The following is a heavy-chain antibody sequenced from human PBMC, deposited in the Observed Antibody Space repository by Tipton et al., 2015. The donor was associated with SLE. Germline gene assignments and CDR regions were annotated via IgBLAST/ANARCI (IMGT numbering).Heavy chain of an antibody. CDR3: ASTIYDSSGYYPG. J-gene: IGHJ4*02. CDR2: INHSGST. D-gene: IGHD3-22*01. Sequence: LRLSCAVYGGSFSDYYWSWIRQPPGKGLEWIGEINHSGSTNYNPSLKSRVTMSVDTSKNQFSLKLSSVTAADTAVYYCASTIYDSSGYYPGWGQGTLVTVSS. CDR1: GGSFSDYY. V-gene: IGHV4-34*01.